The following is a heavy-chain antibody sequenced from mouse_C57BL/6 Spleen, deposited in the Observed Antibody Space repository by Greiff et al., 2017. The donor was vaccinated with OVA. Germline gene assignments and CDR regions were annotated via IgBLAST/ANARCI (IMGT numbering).Heavy chain of an antibody. Sequence: EVQVVESGGGLVKPGGSLKLSCAASGFTFSSYTMSWVRQTPEKRLEWVATISGGGGNTYYPDSVKGRFTISRDNAKNTLYLQMSSLGSEDTALYYCNRGDRPMDYWGQGTSVTVSS. CDR3: NRGDRPMDY. J-gene: IGHJ4*01. D-gene: IGHD3-3*01. CDR1: GFTFSSYT. V-gene: IGHV5-9*01. CDR2: ISGGGGNT.